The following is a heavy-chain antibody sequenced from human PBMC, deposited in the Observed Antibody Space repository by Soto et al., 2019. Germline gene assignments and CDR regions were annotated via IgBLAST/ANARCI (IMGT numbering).Heavy chain of an antibody. Sequence: EVKEPGDSVRVSCEASGYXFTAYYIHWVRQAPGQGLEWRGWINTKFGDTTYAQDFQGRVSMTRDMSISTVYLELTRLTADDTAKYYCARNMDYYYGPGSGNGHGFWGQGTTVTVFS. CDR3: ARNMDYYYGPGSGNGHGF. D-gene: IGHD3-10*01. V-gene: IGHV1-2*02. CDR2: INTKFGDT. J-gene: IGHJ6*02. CDR1: GYXFTAYY.